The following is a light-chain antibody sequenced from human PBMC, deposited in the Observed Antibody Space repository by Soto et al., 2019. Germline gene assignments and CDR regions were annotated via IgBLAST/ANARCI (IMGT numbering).Light chain of an antibody. V-gene: IGKV1-8*01. J-gene: IGKJ4*01. CDR2: AAS. Sequence: AIRMTQSPSSFSASTGDRVTITCRASQSIGTYLAWYQQIPGRAPKLLIVAASTLQRGVPSRFSGSGSGTDFTLTISCLQSEDFATYYCQQYYIYPPTFGGGTKVEIK. CDR1: QSIGTY. CDR3: QQYYIYPPT.